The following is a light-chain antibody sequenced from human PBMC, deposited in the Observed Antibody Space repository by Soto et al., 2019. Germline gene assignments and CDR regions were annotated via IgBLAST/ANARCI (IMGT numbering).Light chain of an antibody. V-gene: IGKV3-20*01. J-gene: IGKJ4*01. CDR3: QHYGRPPLT. Sequence: EIVLTQSPGTLSLSPGESATLSCRASQSVSSSNLAWYQQKPGQPPRLLICGASSRATGVPDRFSGSGSGTDFTLTINILEDEDVVVYCCQHYGRPPLTFGGGTKVDIK. CDR2: GAS. CDR1: QSVSSSN.